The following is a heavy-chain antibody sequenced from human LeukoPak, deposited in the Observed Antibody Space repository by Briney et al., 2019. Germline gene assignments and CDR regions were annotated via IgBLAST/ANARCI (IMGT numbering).Heavy chain of an antibody. CDR2: INNSGST. Sequence: PSETLSLTCAVYGGSFSGYYWSGIRQPPGKGHEWIGEINNSGSTNSNPSLKGRVTIPVDTSKSQFSLTLSSVTAADTAVYYCARGQYYVSGSYYLLRFVYYFDYWGQGTLVTVSS. D-gene: IGHD3-10*01. V-gene: IGHV4-34*01. CDR3: ARGQYYVSGSYYLLRFVYYFDY. J-gene: IGHJ4*02. CDR1: GGSFSGYY.